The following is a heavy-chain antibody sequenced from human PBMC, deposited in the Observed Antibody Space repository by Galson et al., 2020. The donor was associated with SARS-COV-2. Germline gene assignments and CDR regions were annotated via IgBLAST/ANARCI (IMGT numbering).Heavy chain of an antibody. CDR3: ARDSYYDILTGYLGGYYYYGMDV. V-gene: IGHV3-7*03. Sequence: GGSLRLSCAASGFTFSSYWMSWVRQAPGKGLEWVANIKQDGSEKYYVDSVKGRFTISRDNAKNSLYLQMNSLRAEDTAVYYCARDSYYDILTGYLGGYYYYGMDVWGQGTTVTVSS. CDR1: GFTFSSYW. J-gene: IGHJ6*02. CDR2: IKQDGSEK. D-gene: IGHD3-9*01.